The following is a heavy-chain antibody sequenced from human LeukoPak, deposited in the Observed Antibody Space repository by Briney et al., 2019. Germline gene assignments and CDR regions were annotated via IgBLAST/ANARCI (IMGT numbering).Heavy chain of an antibody. D-gene: IGHD6-13*01. V-gene: IGHV3-48*04. Sequence: GGSLRLSCAASGFTFSNYSMNWVRQAPGKGLEWVSYISSSSSTIYYADSVKGRFTISRDNAKNSLYLQMNSLRAEDTAVYYCARDGGSSWYPGSVDYWGQGTLVTVSS. CDR1: GFTFSNYS. J-gene: IGHJ4*02. CDR2: ISSSSSTI. CDR3: ARDGGSSWYPGSVDY.